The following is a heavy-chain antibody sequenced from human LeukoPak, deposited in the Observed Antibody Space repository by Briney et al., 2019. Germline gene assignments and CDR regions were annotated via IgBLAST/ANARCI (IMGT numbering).Heavy chain of an antibody. CDR1: GFTFSSYW. V-gene: IGHV3-74*01. CDR3: ARPAEYCSSTSCYSGDFDY. D-gene: IGHD2-2*01. J-gene: IGHJ4*02. Sequence: PGGSLRLSCAASGFTFSSYWMHWVRQAPGKGLVWVSRINSDGSSTSYADSVKGRFTISRDNDKNTLYLQMNSLRAEDTAVYYCARPAEYCSSTSCYSGDFDYWGQGTLVTVSS. CDR2: INSDGSST.